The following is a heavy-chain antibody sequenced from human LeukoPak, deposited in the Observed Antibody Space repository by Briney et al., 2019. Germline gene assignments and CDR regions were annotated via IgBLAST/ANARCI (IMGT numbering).Heavy chain of an antibody. CDR2: ISSGSSFM. Sequence: GGSLRLSCSASGFTFSNYAMNWVRQAPGKGLEWVSSISSGSSFMYYADSVKGRFTISRDNAKNSLYLQMNSLRAKDTALYYCARDYYDSSGSSWFDPWGQGTLVTVSS. V-gene: IGHV3-21*01. CDR3: ARDYYDSSGSSWFDP. CDR1: GFTFSNYA. J-gene: IGHJ5*02. D-gene: IGHD3-22*01.